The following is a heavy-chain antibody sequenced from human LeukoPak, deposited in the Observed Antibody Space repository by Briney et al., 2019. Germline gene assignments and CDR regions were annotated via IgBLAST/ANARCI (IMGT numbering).Heavy chain of an antibody. D-gene: IGHD1-1*01. Sequence: PGGSLRLSCAASGFTFSNYEINWVRQAPGKGLEWVSYIGTSGSTIYYADSVKGRFTISRDNAKNSLYLQMSSLRAEDTAVYYCPRFITTSALNWFDPWGQGTLVTVSS. CDR2: IGTSGSTI. J-gene: IGHJ5*02. V-gene: IGHV3-48*03. CDR3: PRFITTSALNWFDP. CDR1: GFTFSNYE.